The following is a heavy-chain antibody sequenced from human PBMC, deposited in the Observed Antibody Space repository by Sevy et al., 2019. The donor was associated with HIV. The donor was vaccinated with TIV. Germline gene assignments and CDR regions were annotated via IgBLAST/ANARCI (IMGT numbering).Heavy chain of an antibody. D-gene: IGHD4-17*01. J-gene: IGHJ6*02. CDR3: ARLTTQPTSDLYGLDV. V-gene: IGHV1-2*02. CDR2: INSDSGVT. CDR1: CYIFSDYY. Sequence: ASVKVSCKASCYIFSDYYIHWVRQAPGQGLEWMAWINSDSGVTNYAQRFQGEVTVTRDTSLRTAYLELTNLKSNDTAIYYCARLTTQPTSDLYGLDVWGQGTTVTVSS.